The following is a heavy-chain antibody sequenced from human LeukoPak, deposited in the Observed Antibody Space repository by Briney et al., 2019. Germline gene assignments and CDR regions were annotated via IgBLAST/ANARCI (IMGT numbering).Heavy chain of an antibody. V-gene: IGHV4-59*12. D-gene: IGHD3-10*01. CDR2: IYYSGST. J-gene: IGHJ5*02. Sequence: SETLSLTCTVSGGSISSYYWSWIRQPPGKGLEWIGYIYYSGSTNYNPSLKSRVTISVDTSKNQFSLKLSSVTAADTAVYYCARDVHYYGSGSYYNVDWFDPWGQGTLVTVSS. CDR1: GGSISSYY. CDR3: ARDVHYYGSGSYYNVDWFDP.